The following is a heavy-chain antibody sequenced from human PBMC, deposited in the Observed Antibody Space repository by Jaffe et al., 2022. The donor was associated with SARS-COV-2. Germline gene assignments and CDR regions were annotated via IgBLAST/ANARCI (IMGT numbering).Heavy chain of an antibody. Sequence: QVQLVQSGAEVKKPGSSVRVSCKASGGTFNNYPISWVRQAPGQRLEWMGRIIPTLGITNYAQKLQGRVTITADTSTSTAFMELSSLRSEDTAVYYCATISGGPGPSDSRTFPIFDYWGQGTLVTVSS. CDR1: GGTFNNYP. D-gene: IGHD5-12*01. V-gene: IGHV1-69*02. CDR2: IIPTLGIT. CDR3: ATISGGPGPSDSRTFPIFDY. J-gene: IGHJ4*02.